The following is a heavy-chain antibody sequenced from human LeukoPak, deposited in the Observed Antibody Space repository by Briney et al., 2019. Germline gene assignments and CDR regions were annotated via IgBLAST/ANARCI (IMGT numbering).Heavy chain of an antibody. CDR3: ARRRWLGLGALDY. V-gene: IGHV4-30-2*01. D-gene: IGHD6-19*01. CDR1: GGSISSGGYY. CDR2: INHSGST. Sequence: SQTLSLTCTVSGGSISSGGYYWSWIRQPPGKGLEWIGEINHSGSTNYNPSLKSRVTISVDTSKNQFSLKLSSVTAADTAVYYCARRRWLGLGALDYWGQGTLVTVSS. J-gene: IGHJ4*02.